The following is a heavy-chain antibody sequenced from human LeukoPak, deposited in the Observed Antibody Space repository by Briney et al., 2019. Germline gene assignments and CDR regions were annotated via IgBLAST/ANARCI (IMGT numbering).Heavy chain of an antibody. CDR3: STVRGVTTFDN. CDR2: IYQSGST. CDR1: GASISSSYW. V-gene: IGHV4-4*02. Sequence: SQTLSLTCIVSGASISSSYWWSWVRQPPGKGLEWIGEIYQSGSTNYNPSLKSRVTISVDESQNQFSLNLSSVTAADTAVYYCSTVRGVTTFDNWGQGTLVTVSS. J-gene: IGHJ4*02. D-gene: IGHD3-10*01.